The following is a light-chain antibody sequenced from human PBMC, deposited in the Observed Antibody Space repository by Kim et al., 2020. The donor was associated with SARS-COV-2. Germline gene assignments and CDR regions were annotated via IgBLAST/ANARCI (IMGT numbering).Light chain of an antibody. CDR2: DDN. V-gene: IGLV1-51*01. CDR1: SSNIGNNP. Sequence: GQKFTISGSGSSSNIGNNPVCWYQQFPGTVPKLLIYDDNKRPSGIPDRFSGSKSGTSATLGITGLQTGDEADYYCGTWDISLTAVVFGGGTQLTVL. J-gene: IGLJ2*01. CDR3: GTWDISLTAVV.